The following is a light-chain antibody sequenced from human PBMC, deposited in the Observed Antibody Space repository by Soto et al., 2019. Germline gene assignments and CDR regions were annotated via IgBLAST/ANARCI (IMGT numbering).Light chain of an antibody. CDR1: QSLLRSDGKTF. CDR2: EVS. J-gene: IGKJ5*01. CDR3: MQSMHLPIT. Sequence: DIVMTQTPLSLSVAPGQPASISCRSSQSLLRSDGKTFLYWYVQKSGQPPHLLIYEVSNRISGVTDRVSGSGSGTDFTLKISRVAAEDVGVYYCMQSMHLPITFGQGTRLEIK. V-gene: IGKV2D-29*01.